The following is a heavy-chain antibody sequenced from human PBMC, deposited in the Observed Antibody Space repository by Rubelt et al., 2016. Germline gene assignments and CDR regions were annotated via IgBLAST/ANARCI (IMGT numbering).Heavy chain of an antibody. Sequence: SGGGLVKPGGSLRLSCAASGFTDSSNYMSWVRQAPGKGLEWVSVIYSGGSTYYADSVKGRFTISRDNSKNTLYLQMNSLRAEDTAVYYCAREHVGYSSLDVWGQGTTVTVSS. CDR1: GFTDSSNY. CDR3: AREHVGYSSLDV. D-gene: IGHD6-13*01. J-gene: IGHJ6*02. V-gene: IGHV3-66*02. CDR2: IYSGGST.